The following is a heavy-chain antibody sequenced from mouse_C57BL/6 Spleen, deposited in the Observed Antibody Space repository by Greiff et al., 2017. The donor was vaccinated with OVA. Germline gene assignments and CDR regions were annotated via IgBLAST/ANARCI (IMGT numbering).Heavy chain of an antibody. J-gene: IGHJ4*01. CDR2: ISSGGSYT. CDR1: GFTFSSYG. V-gene: IGHV5-6*01. Sequence: EVQLVESGGDLVKPGGSLKLSCAASGFTFSSYGMSWVRQTPDKRLEWVATISSGGSYTYYPDSVKGRFTISRDNAKNTLYLQMSSLKSEDTAMYYCARWDYDAMDYWGQGTSVTVSS. CDR3: ARWDYDAMDY.